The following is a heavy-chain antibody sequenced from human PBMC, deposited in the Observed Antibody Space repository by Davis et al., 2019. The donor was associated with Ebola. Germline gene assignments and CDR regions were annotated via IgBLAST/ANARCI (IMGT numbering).Heavy chain of an antibody. V-gene: IGHV3-23*01. CDR1: GFAFKNYC. CDR3: ARGGGSSWFAY. J-gene: IGHJ5*01. CDR2: ISGSGGST. D-gene: IGHD6-13*01. Sequence: GGSLRLSCTTSGFAFKNYCMNWVRQAPGKGLEWVSAISGSGGSTYYADSVKGRFTISRDNSKNTLYLQMNSLRAEDTAVYYCARGGGSSWFAYWGQGTLVTVSS.